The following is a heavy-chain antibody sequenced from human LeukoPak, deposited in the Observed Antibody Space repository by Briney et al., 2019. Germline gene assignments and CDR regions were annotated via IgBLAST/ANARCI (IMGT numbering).Heavy chain of an antibody. D-gene: IGHD3-22*01. Sequence: GGSLRLSCAVSGFTLRSYWMSWFRQAPGKGLEWVANINQDGSVNYYVDSVKGRFTISRDNAKNSLYLQMNSLRAEDMALYYCAKNMISAGRGTFDIWGQGTMVTVSS. CDR1: GFTLRSYW. CDR2: INQDGSVN. CDR3: AKNMISAGRGTFDI. J-gene: IGHJ3*02. V-gene: IGHV3-7*03.